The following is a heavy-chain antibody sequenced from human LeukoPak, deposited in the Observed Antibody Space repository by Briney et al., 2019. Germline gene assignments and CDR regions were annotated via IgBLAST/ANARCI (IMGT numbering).Heavy chain of an antibody. CDR3: ARDEYDYVWGS. D-gene: IGHD3-16*01. Sequence: ASVKVSCKASGYTFTSYAMNWVRQAPGQGLEWMGWINTNTGNPTYAQGFTGRFVFSLDTSVSTAYLQMNSLRAEDTAVYYCARDEYDYVWGSWGQGTMVTVSS. CDR2: INTNTGNP. V-gene: IGHV7-4-1*02. CDR1: GYTFTSYA. J-gene: IGHJ3*01.